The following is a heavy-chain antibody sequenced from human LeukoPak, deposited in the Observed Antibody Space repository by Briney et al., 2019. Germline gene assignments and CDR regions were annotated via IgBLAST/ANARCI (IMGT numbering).Heavy chain of an antibody. CDR3: ARGYCSHEVCQVFTH. CDR2: MNPNSGNT. D-gene: IGHD2-8*01. Sequence: GASVKVSCKASGYTFTSYDINWVRQATGQGLEWMGWMNPNSGNTGYAQKFQGRVTMTRNTSISTAYMELSSLRSEDTALYYCARGYCSHEVCQVFTHWGQGTLVTVSS. CDR1: GYTFTSYD. J-gene: IGHJ4*02. V-gene: IGHV1-8*01.